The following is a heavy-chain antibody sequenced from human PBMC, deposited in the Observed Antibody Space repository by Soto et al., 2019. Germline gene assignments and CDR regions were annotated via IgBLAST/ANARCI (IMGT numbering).Heavy chain of an antibody. CDR1: SGSISSTIYS. CDR2: TFYSGST. D-gene: IGHD2-15*01. V-gene: IGHV4-39*01. J-gene: IGHJ5*02. CDR3: ARQCRGVTCHWFVP. Sequence: SETLSLTCTVSSGSISSTIYSWDWIRQPPGKGLEWIGSTFYSGSTYYNPSLKSRVTISVDASKNQFSLTLTSVTAADTAVYYCARQCRGVTCHWFVPWGQGTLVTVS.